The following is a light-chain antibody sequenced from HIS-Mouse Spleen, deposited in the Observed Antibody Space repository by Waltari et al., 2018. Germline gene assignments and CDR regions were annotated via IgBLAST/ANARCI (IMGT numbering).Light chain of an antibody. CDR1: ALQKKY. CDR3: YSTDSSGNHRV. V-gene: IGLV3-10*01. CDR2: EDS. Sequence: SYELTQPPSVSVSPEQTARITCSADALQKKYAYWYPQKSGQAPVLVIYEDSKRPSGIPERFSGSSSGTMATLTISGAQVEDEADYYCYSTDSSGNHRVFGGGTKLTVL. J-gene: IGLJ2*01.